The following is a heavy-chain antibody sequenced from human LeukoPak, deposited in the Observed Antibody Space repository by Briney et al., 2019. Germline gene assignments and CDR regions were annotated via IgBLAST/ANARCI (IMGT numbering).Heavy chain of an antibody. Sequence: ASVKVSCKASGYTFTSYGINWVRQAPGQGLEWMGWISPYNGSTNYAQNLQGRVTMTTDTSTRTAYMEVRGLRSDDTAVYYCARDVAPGTASRDDAFDIWGQGTMVTVSS. CDR3: ARDVAPGTASRDDAFDI. J-gene: IGHJ3*02. CDR1: GYTFTSYG. CDR2: ISPYNGST. V-gene: IGHV1-18*01. D-gene: IGHD3-10*01.